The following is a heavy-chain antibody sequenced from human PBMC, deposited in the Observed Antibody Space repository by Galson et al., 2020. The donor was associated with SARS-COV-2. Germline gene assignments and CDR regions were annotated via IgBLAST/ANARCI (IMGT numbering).Heavy chain of an antibody. J-gene: IGHJ6*02. Sequence: GESLKISCAASGFTFSSYAMHWVRQAPGKGLEWVAVISYDGSNKYYADSVKGRFTISRDNSKNTLYLQMNSLRAEDTAVYYCARDDRWHYYYGMDVWGQGTTVTVSS. CDR3: ARDDRWHYYYGMDV. V-gene: IGHV3-30*04. CDR2: ISYDGSNK. D-gene: IGHD2-15*01. CDR1: GFTFSSYA.